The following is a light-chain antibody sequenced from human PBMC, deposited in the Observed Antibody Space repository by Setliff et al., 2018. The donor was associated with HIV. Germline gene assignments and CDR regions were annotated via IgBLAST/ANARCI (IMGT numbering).Light chain of an antibody. V-gene: IGLV2-14*02. J-gene: IGLJ1*01. Sequence: QSVLTQPASVSGSPGQSITISCTGTSSDVGSYNLVSWYQQRPGKAPKLMIYGVNYRPSGVSNRFSGSKSGNTASLTISGLQAEDEADYYCSSFSTINTQIFGTGTKVTVL. CDR2: GVN. CDR1: SSDVGSYNL. CDR3: SSFSTINTQI.